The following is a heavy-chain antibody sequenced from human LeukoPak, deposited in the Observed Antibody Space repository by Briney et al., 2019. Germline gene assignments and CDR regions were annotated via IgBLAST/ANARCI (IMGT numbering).Heavy chain of an antibody. CDR3: AMTMVVAATPGPLDAFDI. CDR1: GGSFSGYY. V-gene: IGHV4-34*01. D-gene: IGHD2-15*01. J-gene: IGHJ3*02. Sequence: SETLSLTCAVYGGSFSGYYWSWIRQPPGKGLEWIGEINHSGSTNYNPSLKSRVTISVDTSKNQFSLKLSSVTAADTAVYYCAMTMVVAATPGPLDAFDIWGQGTMVTVSS. CDR2: INHSGST.